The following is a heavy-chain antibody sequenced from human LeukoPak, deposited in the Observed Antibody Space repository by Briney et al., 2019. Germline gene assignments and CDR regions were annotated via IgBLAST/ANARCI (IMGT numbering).Heavy chain of an antibody. D-gene: IGHD2-2*01. CDR3: ARVPPSAHQLLSSDY. V-gene: IGHV1-18*04. J-gene: IGHJ4*02. Sequence: ASVKVSCKASGYTFTNYGISWVRQAPGQGLEWMAWISPNNGETRYTQNFQGRVTMTTDTSTSTAYLELRSLSSDDTAVYYCARVPPSAHQLLSSDYWGQGTQVTVSS. CDR1: GYTFTNYG. CDR2: ISPNNGET.